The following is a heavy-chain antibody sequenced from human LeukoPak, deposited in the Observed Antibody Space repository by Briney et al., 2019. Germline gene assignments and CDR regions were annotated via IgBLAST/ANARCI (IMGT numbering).Heavy chain of an antibody. CDR1: GGSISMGGYY. Sequence: SPTLSLTCTVSGGSISMGGYYCSWIRQHPGKGLEWFGYIYYSGSPYYNPSLKSRVTISVDTSKNQFSLKLSSVTAADTAVYYCARNQLGSTFGGVIVIPSSAFDIWGQGTMVTVSS. CDR3: ARNQLGSTFGGVIVIPSSAFDI. J-gene: IGHJ3*02. CDR2: IYYSGSP. D-gene: IGHD3-16*02. V-gene: IGHV4-31*03.